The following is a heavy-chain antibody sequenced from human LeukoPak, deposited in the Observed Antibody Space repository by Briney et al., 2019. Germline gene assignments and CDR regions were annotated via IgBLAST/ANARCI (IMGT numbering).Heavy chain of an antibody. V-gene: IGHV3-74*01. CDR1: GFTFSSHW. D-gene: IGHD3-16*01. J-gene: IGHJ4*02. CDR2: IKGDGSST. CDR3: ARGIPNSYGKDY. Sequence: PGGSLRLSCAASGFTFSSHWMHWVRQAPGKGLVWVSRIKGDGSSTSYADSVKGRLTISRDNAKNTVYLQMNSLRGEDMAVYYCARGIPNSYGKDYWGQGTLVTVSS.